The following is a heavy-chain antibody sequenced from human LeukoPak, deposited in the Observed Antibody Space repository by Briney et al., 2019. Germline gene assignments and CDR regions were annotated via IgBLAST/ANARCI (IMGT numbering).Heavy chain of an antibody. Sequence: GGSLRLSCAASGFTFSSYGMHWVRQAPGKGLEWVAVIWYDGSNKYYADSVKGRFTISRDNAKNSLYLQMNSLRAEDTAVYYCARGSSGLISAFDIWGQGTMVTVSS. J-gene: IGHJ3*02. V-gene: IGHV3-33*01. CDR1: GFTFSSYG. CDR2: IWYDGSNK. D-gene: IGHD6-19*01. CDR3: ARGSSGLISAFDI.